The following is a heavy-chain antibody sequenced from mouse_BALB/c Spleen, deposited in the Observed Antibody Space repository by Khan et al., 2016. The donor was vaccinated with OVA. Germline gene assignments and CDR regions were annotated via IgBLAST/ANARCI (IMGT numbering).Heavy chain of an antibody. Sequence: QVQLKESGPGLVAPSQSLTITCTVSGFSLTNYGVHWLRQPPGKGLEWLGVIWAGGSSNYNSALMSRLSISKDNSKGQVFLKMNSLQTEDTAMYYCATLYGDEPYWGQGTLVTVSA. D-gene: IGHD2-13*01. CDR1: GFSLTNYG. CDR3: ATLYGDEPY. J-gene: IGHJ3*01. CDR2: IWAGGSS. V-gene: IGHV2-9*02.